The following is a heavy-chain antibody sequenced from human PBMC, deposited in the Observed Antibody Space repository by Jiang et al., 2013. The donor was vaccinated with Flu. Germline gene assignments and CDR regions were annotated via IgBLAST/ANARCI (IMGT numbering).Heavy chain of an antibody. V-gene: IGHV3-11*01. CDR3: ARSQPATVVNPEY. Sequence: QVQLLESGGGLVKPGGSLRLSCAASGFSFSDYYMSWIRQAPGKGLEWVSYISSSGSTIYYADSVKGRFTISRDNAKNSLFLQMNSLRVEDTAVYYCARSQPATVVNPEYWGQGTLVTVS. CDR1: GFSFSDYY. J-gene: IGHJ4*02. CDR2: ISSSGSTI. D-gene: IGHD4-23*01.